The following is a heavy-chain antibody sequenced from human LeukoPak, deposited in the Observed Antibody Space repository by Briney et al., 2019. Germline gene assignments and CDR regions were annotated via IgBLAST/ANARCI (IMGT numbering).Heavy chain of an antibody. CDR2: INPNSGGT. V-gene: IGHV1-2*06. CDR3: ASLAFDYYDSSGYEL. CDR1: GYTFTGYY. D-gene: IGHD3-22*01. J-gene: IGHJ4*02. Sequence: ASVKVSCKASGYTFTGYYMHWVRQAPGQGLEWMGRINPNSGGTNYAQKFQGRVTMTRDTSISTACMELSRLRSDDTAVYYCASLAFDYYDSSGYELWGQGTLVTVSS.